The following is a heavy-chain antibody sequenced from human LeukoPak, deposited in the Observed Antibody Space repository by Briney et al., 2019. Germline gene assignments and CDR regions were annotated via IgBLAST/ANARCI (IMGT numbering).Heavy chain of an antibody. D-gene: IGHD6-13*01. CDR1: GFTFSSYA. Sequence: GGSLRLSCAASGFTFSSYAMHWVRQAPGKGLEWVAVMSYDGSNKYYADSVKGRFTVSRDNSKNTLYLQMNSLRAEDTAVYFCARPRIAAASKTSGFDYWGQGTLVTVSS. CDR2: MSYDGSNK. CDR3: ARPRIAAASKTSGFDY. V-gene: IGHV3-30-3*01. J-gene: IGHJ4*02.